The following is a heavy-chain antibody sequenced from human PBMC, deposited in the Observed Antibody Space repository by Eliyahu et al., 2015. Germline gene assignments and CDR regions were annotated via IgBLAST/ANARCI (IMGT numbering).Heavy chain of an antibody. CDR2: IYYTGST. CDR3: ARDILPGIAVAEDY. J-gene: IGHJ4*02. V-gene: IGHV4-59*01. D-gene: IGHD6-19*01. CDR1: GGSIRTYY. Sequence: QVQLQESGPGLVKPSETLSLTCTVSGGSIRTYYWSWIRQPPGKGLEWIGYIYYTGSTNYNPSLKSRVTISVDMSKNQFSLKLNSVTAADTAVYYCARDILPGIAVAEDYWGQGTLVTVSS.